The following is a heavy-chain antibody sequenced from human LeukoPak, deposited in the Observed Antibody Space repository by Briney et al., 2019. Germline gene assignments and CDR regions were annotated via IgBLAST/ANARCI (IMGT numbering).Heavy chain of an antibody. V-gene: IGHV4-39*01. CDR3: ARRRVRSGWTVEY. CDR2: IYYSGST. CDR1: LGPILYKRGE. D-gene: IGHD6-19*01. Sequence: PSETLLLTCSVHLGPILYKRGESGWIRQPPGKGLEWIGSIYYSGSTYNNPSLKSRVTISVHTTKNQFYLKLTSVTAADSVWYFCARRRVRSGWTVEYWGQGTLVPVSS. J-gene: IGHJ4*02.